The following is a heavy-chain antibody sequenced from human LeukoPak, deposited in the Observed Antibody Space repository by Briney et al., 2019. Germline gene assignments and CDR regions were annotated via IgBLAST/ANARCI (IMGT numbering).Heavy chain of an antibody. CDR1: GFTFSDYY. CDR3: ARTRYYYNSRSYGAPYYFDY. D-gene: IGHD3-10*01. CDR2: IYYSGST. J-gene: IGHJ4*02. Sequence: PGGSLRLSCAASGFTFSDYYMSWIRQAPGKGLEWIGSIYYSGSTYYNPSLKSRVTISVDTSKNQFSLKLSSVTAADTAVYYCARTRYYYNSRSYGAPYYFDYWGQGTLVTVSS. V-gene: IGHV4-38-2*01.